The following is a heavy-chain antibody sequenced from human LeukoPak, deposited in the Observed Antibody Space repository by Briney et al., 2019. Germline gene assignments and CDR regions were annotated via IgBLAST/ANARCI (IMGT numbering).Heavy chain of an antibody. Sequence: GGSLRLSCAASGFTFSSYEMNWVRQAPGKGLEWVSYISSSGSTIYYADSVKGRFTISRDNAKNSLYLQMNSLRADDTAIYYCARRGYYDSSGYDFWGQGTLVTVSS. D-gene: IGHD3-22*01. J-gene: IGHJ4*02. CDR2: ISSSGSTI. V-gene: IGHV3-48*03. CDR1: GFTFSSYE. CDR3: ARRGYYDSSGYDF.